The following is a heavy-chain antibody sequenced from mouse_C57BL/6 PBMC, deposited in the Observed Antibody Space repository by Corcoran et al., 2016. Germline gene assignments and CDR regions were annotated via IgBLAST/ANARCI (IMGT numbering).Heavy chain of an antibody. CDR1: GYTFTDYY. D-gene: IGHD2-5*01. CDR3: AAYYRNDY. J-gene: IGHJ2*01. CDR2: INPYNGGT. Sequence: EVQLQQSGPVLVKPGASVKMSCKASGYTFTDYYINWVKQSHGKSLEWIGVINPYNGGTSYNQKFKGKATWTVDKSSSTAYMELNSLTSEDSAVNYCAAYYRNDYWGQGTTLTVSS. V-gene: IGHV1-19*01.